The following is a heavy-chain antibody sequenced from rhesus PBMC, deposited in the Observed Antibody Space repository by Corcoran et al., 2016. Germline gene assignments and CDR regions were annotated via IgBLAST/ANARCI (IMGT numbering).Heavy chain of an antibody. CDR3: VRVTVGTGFDY. V-gene: IGHV2S1*01. Sequence: QVTLKESGPALVQPTQTLTLTCTFSGFSLITSCMGVGWIRQPPGKALELLASIYWDDDKYYSTSLKTSLTVSKDTSKNQVVLTMTNMDPVDTATYYCVRVTVGTGFDYWGQGVLVTVSS. CDR1: GFSLITSCMG. D-gene: IGHD5-24*01. CDR2: IYWDDDK. J-gene: IGHJ4*01.